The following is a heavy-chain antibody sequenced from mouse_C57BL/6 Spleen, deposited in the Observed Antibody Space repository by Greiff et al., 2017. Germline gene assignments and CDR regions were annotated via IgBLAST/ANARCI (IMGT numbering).Heavy chain of an antibody. CDR3: AANWDPYYYAMDY. V-gene: IGHV5-17*01. CDR2: ISSGSSTI. D-gene: IGHD4-1*01. J-gene: IGHJ4*01. CDR1: GFTFSDYG. Sequence: EVKVVESGGGLVKPGGSLKLSCAASGFTFSDYGMHWVRQAPEKGLEWVAYISSGSSTIYYADTVKGRFTISRDNAKNTLFLQMTSLRSEDTAMYYCAANWDPYYYAMDYWGQGTSVTVSS.